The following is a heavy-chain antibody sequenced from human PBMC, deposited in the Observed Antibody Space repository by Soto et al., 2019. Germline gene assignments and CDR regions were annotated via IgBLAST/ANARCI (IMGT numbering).Heavy chain of an antibody. J-gene: IGHJ3*02. CDR1: GYIFTSYW. D-gene: IGHD3-22*01. CDR2: IDPSDSYT. CDR3: ERHFINMIVVGNAFDI. V-gene: IGHV5-10-1*01. Sequence: PGESLKISCKGSGYIFTSYWISWVRQMPGKGLEWMGRIDPSDSYTNYSPSFQGHVTISADKSISTAYLQWSSLKASDTDMYYCERHFINMIVVGNAFDICGQXTMVTVSS.